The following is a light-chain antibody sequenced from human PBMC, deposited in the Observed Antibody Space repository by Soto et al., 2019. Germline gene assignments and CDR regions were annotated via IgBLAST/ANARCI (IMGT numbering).Light chain of an antibody. V-gene: IGKV3-20*01. CDR3: QQYAMSPRT. CDR1: QSVSSNY. J-gene: IGKJ1*01. Sequence: EIVLTQSPGPLSLSPGERATLSCRARQSVSSNYLAWYQQKPGQAPRLLIYGASSRATGIPDRFSGSGSGTDFTLTISRLEPEDFAVYYCQQYAMSPRTFGQGTKVDIK. CDR2: GAS.